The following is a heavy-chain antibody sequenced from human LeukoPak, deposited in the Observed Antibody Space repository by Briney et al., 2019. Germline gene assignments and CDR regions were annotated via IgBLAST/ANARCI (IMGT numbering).Heavy chain of an antibody. Sequence: GEALKISCKGSGCSFTSYWIGWVRQMPGKGLEGMGIIYPGDSDTRYSPSFQGQVTISADKSIRTAYLQWSSLKASDTAMYYCARLPVRYFDWLFQPHFDYWGQGTLVTVSS. CDR1: GCSFTSYW. CDR3: ARLPVRYFDWLFQPHFDY. V-gene: IGHV5-51*01. J-gene: IGHJ4*02. CDR2: IYPGDSDT. D-gene: IGHD3-9*01.